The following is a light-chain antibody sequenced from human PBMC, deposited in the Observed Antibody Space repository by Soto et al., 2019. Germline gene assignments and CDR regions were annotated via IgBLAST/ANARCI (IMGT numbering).Light chain of an antibody. CDR1: SSDVGSYKF. V-gene: IGLV2-23*01. CDR3: CSYAHSDIHDYV. J-gene: IGLJ1*01. Sequence: QSALTQPASVSGSPGQSITISCTGISSDVGSYKFVSWYQHHPGKAPKLMIFEGDKRPSGVSDRFSASKSGTTASLTISGLQPEDDSDYYCCSYAHSDIHDYVFGTGTVVTVL. CDR2: EGD.